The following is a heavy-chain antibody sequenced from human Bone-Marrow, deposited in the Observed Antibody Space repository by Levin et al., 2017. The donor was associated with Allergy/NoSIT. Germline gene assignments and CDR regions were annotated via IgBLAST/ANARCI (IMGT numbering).Heavy chain of an antibody. D-gene: IGHD6-13*01. V-gene: IGHV3-30*18. J-gene: IGHJ6*03. CDR3: AKASFLEQLEDFYYMDV. CDR1: GFTFSKYG. CDR2: ISYDGSKK. Sequence: GESLKISCAASGFTFSKYGIHWVRQAPGKGLEWVALISYDGSKKYYADSVKGRFAISRDNFKNSLYLQMNGLRAEDTAAYFCAKASFLEQLEDFYYMDVWGKGTTVTVSS.